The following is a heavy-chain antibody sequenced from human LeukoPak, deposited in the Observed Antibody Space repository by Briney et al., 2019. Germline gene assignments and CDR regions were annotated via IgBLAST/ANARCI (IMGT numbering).Heavy chain of an antibody. J-gene: IGHJ3*02. CDR3: ALTYYDFWSGYWDDAFDI. CDR2: INHSGST. Sequence: PSETLSLTCAVYGGSFSGYYWSWIRQPPGKGLEWIGEINHSGSTNYNPSLKSRVTISVDTSKNQFSLKLSSVTAADTAVYYCALTYYDFWSGYWDDAFDIWGQGTMVTVSP. V-gene: IGHV4-34*01. D-gene: IGHD3-3*01. CDR1: GGSFSGYY.